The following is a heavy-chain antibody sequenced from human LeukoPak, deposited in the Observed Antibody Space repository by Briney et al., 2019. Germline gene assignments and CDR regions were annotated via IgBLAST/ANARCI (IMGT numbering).Heavy chain of an antibody. CDR2: IYNSRST. D-gene: IGHD3-9*01. J-gene: IGHJ3*02. Sequence: SETLSLTCTVSGGSISSYYWTWIRQPPGKGLEWIGYIYNSRSTNYSPSLKSRVTISVDTSKNQFSLKLNSVTAADTAVYYCARRNILTEGEAFDIWGQGTMVTVSS. V-gene: IGHV4-59*08. CDR1: GGSISSYY. CDR3: ARRNILTEGEAFDI.